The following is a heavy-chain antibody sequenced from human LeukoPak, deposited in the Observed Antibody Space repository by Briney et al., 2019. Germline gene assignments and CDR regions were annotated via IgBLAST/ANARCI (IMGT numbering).Heavy chain of an antibody. Sequence: GGSLRLSCAASGFTFSSYSMNWVRQAPGKGLEWVSSISSSSSYIYYADSVKGRLIISRDNAKKSLYLQVNSLRAEDTAVYYCARAAPTRTLIGSGSDYWGQGTLVTVSS. J-gene: IGHJ4*02. V-gene: IGHV3-21*01. CDR3: ARAAPTRTLIGSGSDY. CDR2: ISSSSSYI. D-gene: IGHD3-22*01. CDR1: GFTFSSYS.